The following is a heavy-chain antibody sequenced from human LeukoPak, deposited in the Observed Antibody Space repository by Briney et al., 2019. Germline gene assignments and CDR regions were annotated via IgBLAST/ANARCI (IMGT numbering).Heavy chain of an antibody. CDR3: ARQAAVAGSWFDP. D-gene: IGHD6-19*01. V-gene: IGHV4-4*02. J-gene: IGHJ5*02. CDR2: IYHSGST. Sequence: PSETLSLTCAVSGGSISSSNWWSWVRQPPGKGLEWIGEIYHSGSTNYNPSLKSRVTISVDKSKNQFSLKLSSVTAADTAVYYCARQAAVAGSWFDPWGQGTLVTVSS. CDR1: GGSISSSNW.